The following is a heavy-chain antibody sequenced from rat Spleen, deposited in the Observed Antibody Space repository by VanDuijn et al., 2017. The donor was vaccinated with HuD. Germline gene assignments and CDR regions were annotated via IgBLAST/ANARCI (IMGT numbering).Heavy chain of an antibody. CDR2: ISTGGGNT. Sequence: EVQLVESGGGLVQPGRSLKLSCAASGFTFSNYYMAWVRQAPTKGLEWVAYISTGGGNTYYRDSVKGRFTVSRDNAKSTLYLQMDSLRSEDTATYYCSTAGCFTDYYFAGGFDYWGQGVMVTVSS. D-gene: IGHD1-6*01. J-gene: IGHJ2*01. CDR3: STAGCFTDYYFAGGFDY. CDR1: GFTFSNYY. V-gene: IGHV5-27*01.